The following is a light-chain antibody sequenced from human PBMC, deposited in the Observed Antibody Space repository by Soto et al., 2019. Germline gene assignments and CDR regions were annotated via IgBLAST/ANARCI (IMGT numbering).Light chain of an antibody. V-gene: IGLV2-14*01. J-gene: IGLJ1*01. CDR3: SSYTSSSPLGYV. Sequence: HSALTQPASVSGSPGQSITISCTGTSSDVGGYNYVSWYQQHPGKAPKLMIYDVSNRPSGVSNRFSGSKSGNTASLTISGLQAEDEADYYCSSYTSSSPLGYVFGTGTKVTVL. CDR2: DVS. CDR1: SSDVGGYNY.